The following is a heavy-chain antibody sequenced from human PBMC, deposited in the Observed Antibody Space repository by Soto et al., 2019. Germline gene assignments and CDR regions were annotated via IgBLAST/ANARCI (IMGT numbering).Heavy chain of an antibody. CDR3: ASRTSGYSSGWYYYGMDV. V-gene: IGHV1-69*12. CDR1: GGTFSSYA. Sequence: QVQLVQSGADVKKPGSSVMVSCKASGGTFSSYAISWVRQAPGQGLEWMGGIIPIFGTANYAQKFQGRVTITADESTSTAYMELSSLRSEDTALYYCASRTSGYSSGWYYYGMDVWGQGTTVTVSS. CDR2: IIPIFGTA. D-gene: IGHD6-19*01. J-gene: IGHJ6*02.